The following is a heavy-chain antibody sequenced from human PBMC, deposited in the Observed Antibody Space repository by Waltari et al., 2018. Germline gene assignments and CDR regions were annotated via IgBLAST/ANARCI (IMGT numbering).Heavy chain of an antibody. CDR3: AREGVPRYSSSWYDASYGMDV. CDR1: GFTVSSSY. D-gene: IGHD6-13*01. Sequence: EVQLVESGGGLVQPGGSLRLSCAASGFTVSSSYLSWVHKAPGKGLEWVSVIYSGGSTYYADSVKGRFTISRDNSKNTLYLQMNSLRAEDTAVYYCAREGVPRYSSSWYDASYGMDVWGQGTTVTVSS. J-gene: IGHJ6*02. V-gene: IGHV3-66*02. CDR2: IYSGGST.